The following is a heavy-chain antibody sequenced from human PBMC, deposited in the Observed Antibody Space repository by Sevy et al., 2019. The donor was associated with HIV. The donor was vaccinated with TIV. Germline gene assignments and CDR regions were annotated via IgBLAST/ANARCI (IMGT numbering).Heavy chain of an antibody. CDR2: IYPGDSDT. J-gene: IGHJ5*02. Sequence: GESLKISCKGSGYSFTSYWIGWVRQMPGKGLEWMGIIYPGDSDTRYCPSFQGQVTISADKSISTAYLQWSSLKASDTAMYYCARRGFGWNYEARWFDPWGQGTLVTVSS. V-gene: IGHV5-51*01. D-gene: IGHD1-7*01. CDR3: ARRGFGWNYEARWFDP. CDR1: GYSFTSYW.